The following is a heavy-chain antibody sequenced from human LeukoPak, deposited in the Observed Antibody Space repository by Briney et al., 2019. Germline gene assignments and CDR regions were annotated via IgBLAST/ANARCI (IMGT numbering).Heavy chain of an antibody. D-gene: IGHD6-19*01. J-gene: IGHJ3*02. V-gene: IGHV3-7*04. Sequence: GGSLRLSCAASGFTFSSYGMHWVRQAPGKGLEWVANIKQDGSEKYHVDSVKGRFTISRDNAKNSLYLYMNSLTAEDTAVYYCARGQWLKFDAFDIWGHGTLVTVSS. CDR2: IKQDGSEK. CDR3: ARGQWLKFDAFDI. CDR1: GFTFSSYG.